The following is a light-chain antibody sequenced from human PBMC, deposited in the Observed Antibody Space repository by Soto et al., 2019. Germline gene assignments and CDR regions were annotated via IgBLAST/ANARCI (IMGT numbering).Light chain of an antibody. CDR3: LPYCILGR. CDR2: GAS. CDR1: QSVSNNY. J-gene: IGKJ3*01. Sequence: SVGTLSLKNRERATLSCRASQSVSNNYLAWYQQKPGQAPRLLIYGASNRATGIPDRFSGSGSGTDFTLTISRLEPEDIAVYYCLPYCILGRFAHGANVDIK. V-gene: IGKV3-20*01.